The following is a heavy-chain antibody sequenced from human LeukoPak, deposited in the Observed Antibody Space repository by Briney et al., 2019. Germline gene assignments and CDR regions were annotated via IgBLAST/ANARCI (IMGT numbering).Heavy chain of an antibody. Sequence: SGGSLRLSCAASGFTFSSYGMSWVRQAPGKGLEWVSVISASGGSTYYADSVKGRFTVSRDNSKNTLYLQMNSLRADVTALYYCAPKDGTLTLIYWWGQGTLVTVSA. CDR2: ISASGGST. CDR1: GFTFSSYG. CDR3: APKDGTLTLIYW. V-gene: IGHV3-23*01. J-gene: IGHJ4*02. D-gene: IGHD3-16*01.